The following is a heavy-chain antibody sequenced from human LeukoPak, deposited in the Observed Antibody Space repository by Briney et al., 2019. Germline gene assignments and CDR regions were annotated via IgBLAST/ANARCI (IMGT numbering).Heavy chain of an antibody. D-gene: IGHD4-17*01. J-gene: IGHJ6*03. CDR3: ARERRDYGDRGDYYYMDV. Sequence: SETLSLTCTVSGDSISSYYWSWIRQPPGKGLEWIGYIYFSGSTNYNPSLKSRVTISVDTSKNQFSLKLSPVTAADTAVYYCARERRDYGDRGDYYYMDVWGKGTTVTVSS. V-gene: IGHV4-59*01. CDR2: IYFSGST. CDR1: GDSISSYY.